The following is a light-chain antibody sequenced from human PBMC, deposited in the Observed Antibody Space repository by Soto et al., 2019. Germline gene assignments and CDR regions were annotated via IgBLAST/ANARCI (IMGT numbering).Light chain of an antibody. Sequence: QSVLTQPPSVSAAPGQKVTISCSGSSSNIGNNYVSWYQQVPGTAPKLLIYDHDKRPSGIPERFSGSKSGTAATLGITGLQTGDEADYYCGTWDSRLSAVVFGGGTQLTVL. CDR2: DHD. V-gene: IGLV1-51*01. CDR3: GTWDSRLSAVV. J-gene: IGLJ2*01. CDR1: SSNIGNNY.